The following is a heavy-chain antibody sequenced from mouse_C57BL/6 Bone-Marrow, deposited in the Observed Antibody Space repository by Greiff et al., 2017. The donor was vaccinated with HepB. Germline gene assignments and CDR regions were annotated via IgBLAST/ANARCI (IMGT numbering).Heavy chain of an antibody. J-gene: IGHJ2*01. CDR1: GYTFTSYW. CDR3: ARREGYYGFFFDY. CDR2: IYPGSGST. D-gene: IGHD1-1*01. V-gene: IGHV1-55*01. Sequence: QVQLQRPGAELVKHGASVKMSCKASGYTFTSYWITWLKQRPGQGLEWIGDIYPGSGSTNYNEKFKSKATLTVDTSSSTAYMQLSSLTSEDAAVYYCARREGYYGFFFDYWGQGTTLTVSS.